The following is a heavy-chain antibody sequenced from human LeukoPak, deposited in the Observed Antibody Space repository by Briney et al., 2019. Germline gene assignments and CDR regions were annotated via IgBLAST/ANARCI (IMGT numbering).Heavy chain of an antibody. CDR2: IWYDGSNK. J-gene: IGHJ5*02. CDR1: GFTFSSYG. Sequence: GGSLRLSCAASGFTFSSYGMHWVRQAPGKGLEWVAVIWYDGSNKYYAGSVKGRFTISRDNSKNTLYLQMNSLRAEDTAVYYWARGIDCSGGSCYTGDDWFDPWGQGTLVTVSS. D-gene: IGHD2-15*01. V-gene: IGHV3-33*01. CDR3: ARGIDCSGGSCYTGDDWFDP.